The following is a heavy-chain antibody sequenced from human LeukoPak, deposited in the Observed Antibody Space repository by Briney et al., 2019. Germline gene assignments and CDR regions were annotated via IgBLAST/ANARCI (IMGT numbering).Heavy chain of an antibody. CDR1: GFTFSSYS. V-gene: IGHV3-48*01. Sequence: PGGSLRLSCAASGFTFSSYSMNWVRQAPGKGLEWVSYISSSSSTIYYADSVKGRFTISRDNAKNSLYLQMNSLRAEDTAVYYCARLLPQELPSPGDYYYYMDVWGKGTTVTVSS. CDR2: ISSSSSTI. J-gene: IGHJ6*03. CDR3: ARLLPQELPSPGDYYYYMDV. D-gene: IGHD1-26*01.